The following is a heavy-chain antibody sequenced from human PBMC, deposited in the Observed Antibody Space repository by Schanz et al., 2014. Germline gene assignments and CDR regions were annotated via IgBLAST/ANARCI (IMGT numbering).Heavy chain of an antibody. D-gene: IGHD3-10*01. V-gene: IGHV3-30-3*01. CDR3: ARGIITMVRGGDVGAFDI. J-gene: IGHJ3*02. CDR2: ISHDGNNK. CDR1: GFAFRSYA. Sequence: VQLVESGGVVVQPGGSLRLSCAASGFAFRSYAMHWVRQAPGKGLEWAALISHDGNNKHYVDSVEGRFTISRDNSKSMLFLEMSSLRVEDTAVYYCARGIITMVRGGDVGAFDIWGQGTMVTVSS.